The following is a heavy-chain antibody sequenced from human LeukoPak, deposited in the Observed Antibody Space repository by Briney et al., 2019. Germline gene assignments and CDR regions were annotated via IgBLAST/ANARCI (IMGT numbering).Heavy chain of an antibody. J-gene: IGHJ6*02. D-gene: IGHD2-2*01. V-gene: IGHV1-18*01. CDR2: ISVYNGNT. CDR1: GYTFSSYG. CDR3: AVVVNRLYYYYGMDV. Sequence: GASVKVSCKASGYTFSSYGISWVRQAPGQGLEWMGWISVYNGNTNYAQKFQGRVTVTTDTSTSTAYMELSSLRSEDTAVYYCAVVVNRLYYYYGMDVWGQGTTVTVSS.